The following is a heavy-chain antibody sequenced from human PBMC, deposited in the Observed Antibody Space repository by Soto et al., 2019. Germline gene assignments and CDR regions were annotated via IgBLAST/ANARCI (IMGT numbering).Heavy chain of an antibody. D-gene: IGHD3-16*01. CDR3: ARHGGTPDLYFDY. V-gene: IGHV3-23*01. Sequence: GGSLRLSCAASGFIFSSYAMNWVRQAPGKGLEWVSGISDSGGSTYYADSVKGRFTISRDNAKNSLYLQMSSLRAEDTALYYCARHGGTPDLYFDYWGQGTPVTVSS. CDR2: ISDSGGST. J-gene: IGHJ4*02. CDR1: GFIFSSYA.